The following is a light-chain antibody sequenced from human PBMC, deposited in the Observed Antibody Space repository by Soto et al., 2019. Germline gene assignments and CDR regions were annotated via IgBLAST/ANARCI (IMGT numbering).Light chain of an antibody. CDR3: QRYSSGWT. CDR1: QGIRSW. J-gene: IGKJ1*01. V-gene: IGKV1D-16*01. CDR2: AAS. Sequence: EIQMTQSPSSVSASVGDRVTITCRASQGIRSWLAWYQQKPGKAPKLLIYAASSLQSGVPSRFSGIGSGTVFSLTISSMQPDDSATYFCQRYSSGWTFGQGTKVDIK.